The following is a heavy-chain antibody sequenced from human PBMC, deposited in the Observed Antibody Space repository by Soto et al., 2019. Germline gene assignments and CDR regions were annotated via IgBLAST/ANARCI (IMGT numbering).Heavy chain of an antibody. CDR1: GFTFSSYD. J-gene: IGHJ4*02. D-gene: IGHD3-10*01. Sequence: VGSLRLSCAASGFTFSSYDMHWVRQATGKGLEWVSAIGTAGDTYYPGSVKGRFTISRENAKNSLYLQMNSLRAGDTAVYYCVRATMVRGVITGFDYWGQGTLVTVSS. V-gene: IGHV3-13*01. CDR3: VRATMVRGVITGFDY. CDR2: IGTAGDT.